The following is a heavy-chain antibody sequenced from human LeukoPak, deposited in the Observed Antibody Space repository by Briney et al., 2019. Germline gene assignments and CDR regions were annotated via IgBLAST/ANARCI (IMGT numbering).Heavy chain of an antibody. Sequence: SETLSLTCAVYGGSFSGYYWSWIRQPPGKGLEWIGEINHSGSTNYNPSLKSRVTISVDTSKNQFSLKLSSVTAADTAVYYCARGGIIAAAGIGAFDIWGQGTMVTVSS. D-gene: IGHD6-13*01. CDR2: INHSGST. CDR1: GGSFSGYY. V-gene: IGHV4-34*01. CDR3: ARGGIIAAAGIGAFDI. J-gene: IGHJ3*02.